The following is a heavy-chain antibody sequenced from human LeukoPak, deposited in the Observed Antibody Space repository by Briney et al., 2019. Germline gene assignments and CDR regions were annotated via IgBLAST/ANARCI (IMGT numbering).Heavy chain of an antibody. J-gene: IGHJ3*02. D-gene: IGHD3-22*01. CDR3: ARPLDYYGSDAFDI. CDR1: GGSISSYY. Sequence: SETLSLTCTVSGGSISSYYWSWIRQPAGKGLEWIGYIYYSGSTNYNPSLKSRVTISVDTSKNQVSLKLSSVTAADTAVYYCARPLDYYGSDAFDIWGQGTMVTVSS. V-gene: IGHV4-59*08. CDR2: IYYSGST.